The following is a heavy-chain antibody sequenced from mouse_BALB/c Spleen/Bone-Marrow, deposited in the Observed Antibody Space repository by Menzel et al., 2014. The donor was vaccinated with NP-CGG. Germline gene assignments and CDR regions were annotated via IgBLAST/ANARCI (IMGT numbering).Heavy chain of an antibody. CDR3: ARHQRYYAMDY. CDR1: GFTFSSYG. Sequence: EVKLVESGGDLVKPGGSLKLSCAASGFTFSSYGMSWGRQTPDKRLEWVATISSGGSNTHYPDSVKGRFTISRDNAKNTLYLQMSSLKSGDTAMYYCARHQRYYAMDYWGQGTSVTVSS. J-gene: IGHJ4*01. CDR2: ISSGGSNT. V-gene: IGHV5-6*01.